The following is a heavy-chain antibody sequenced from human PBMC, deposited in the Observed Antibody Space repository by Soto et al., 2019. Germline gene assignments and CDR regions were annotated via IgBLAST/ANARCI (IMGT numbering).Heavy chain of an antibody. J-gene: IGHJ6*03. CDR2: VYYSGNT. CDR3: ARHPRPTSGYFYYMDV. D-gene: IGHD5-12*01. CDR1: GGSTGSRSYY. V-gene: IGHV4-39*01. Sequence: QLQLQESGPGLVKPSETLSLTCTVSGGSTGSRSYYWGWIRQPPGKGLEWIGSVYYSGNTYYSPSLKSRVTISIDTSKNQISLRLSSVTAADTGVYYCARHPRPTSGYFYYMDVWGKGTTVTVSS.